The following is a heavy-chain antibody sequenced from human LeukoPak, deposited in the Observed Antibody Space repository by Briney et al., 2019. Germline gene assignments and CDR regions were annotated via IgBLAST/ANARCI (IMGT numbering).Heavy chain of an antibody. V-gene: IGHV4-59*11. Sequence: SETLSLTCTVSGGSITGHYWSWIRQPPGKGLEWIGYIHYTGSTNYNPSLNSRITMSVDTPNNQFSLRLTSVTATDTAVYYCARLHSLGAEEFDPWGQGALVTVSS. CDR2: IHYTGST. CDR3: ARLHSLGAEEFDP. D-gene: IGHD3-16*01. CDR1: GGSITGHY. J-gene: IGHJ5*02.